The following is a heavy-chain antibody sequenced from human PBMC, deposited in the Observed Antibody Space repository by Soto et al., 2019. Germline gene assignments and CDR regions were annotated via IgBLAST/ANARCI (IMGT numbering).Heavy chain of an antibody. CDR1: GGTFSSYA. CDR3: ARDSRRGDYFDY. Sequence: ASVKVSCKASGGTFSSYAISWVRQAPGQGLEWMGGIIPIFGTANYAQKFQGRVTITADESTSTAYMELSSLRSEDTAVYYCARDSRRGDYFDYWGQGTLVTVSS. J-gene: IGHJ4*02. V-gene: IGHV1-69*13. D-gene: IGHD2-2*01. CDR2: IIPIFGTA.